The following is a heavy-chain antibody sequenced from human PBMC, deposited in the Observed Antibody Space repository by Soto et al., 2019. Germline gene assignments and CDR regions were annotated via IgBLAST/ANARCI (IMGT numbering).Heavy chain of an antibody. CDR3: ERALVGSTVEGFEI. J-gene: IGHJ1*01. CDR2: IYYTGGT. V-gene: IGHV4-31*03. Sequence: SETLSLTCTVSGGSISSDGSYWSWIRQHPGKDLEWIAYIYYTGGTCTNRSRTSRGTISAGTSKNQFSLKLKSVTAADTAVYFCERALVGSTVEGFEIWGQGTLVTVSS. CDR1: GGSISSDGSY. D-gene: IGHD1-26*01.